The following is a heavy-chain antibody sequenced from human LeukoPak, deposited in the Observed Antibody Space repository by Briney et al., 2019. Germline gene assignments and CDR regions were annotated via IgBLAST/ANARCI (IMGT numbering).Heavy chain of an antibody. Sequence: PSETLSLTCTVSGGSISSYYWSWIRQPAGKGLEWIGRIYSSGSTDYNPSLKSRVTMSVDTSKNQFSLKMRSVTAADTAVYFCARGALTITGPYYYYYYMDVWGEGTTVTVSS. CDR1: GGSISSYY. CDR3: ARGALTITGPYYYYYYMDV. D-gene: IGHD5-12*01. V-gene: IGHV4-4*07. CDR2: IYSSGST. J-gene: IGHJ6*03.